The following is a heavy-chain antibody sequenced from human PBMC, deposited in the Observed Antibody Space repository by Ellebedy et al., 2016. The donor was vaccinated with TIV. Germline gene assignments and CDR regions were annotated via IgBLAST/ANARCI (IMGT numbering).Heavy chain of an antibody. CDR2: LDARVGST. CDR3: ASVPSAGADF. Sequence: ASVKVSCKTSGYTFTTYYFHWIRQAPGRGLEWMGVLDARVGSTTYAQSLQGRVTMTRDTSTRTVYMELRSLRFEDTAVYYCASVPSAGADFWGQGTLVTVSS. CDR1: GYTFTTYY. V-gene: IGHV1-46*01. J-gene: IGHJ4*02. D-gene: IGHD4-17*01.